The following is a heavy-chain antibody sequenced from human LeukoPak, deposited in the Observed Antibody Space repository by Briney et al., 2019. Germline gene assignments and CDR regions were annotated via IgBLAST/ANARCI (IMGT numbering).Heavy chain of an antibody. Sequence: GGSLRLTCAASGFTFSSYAIHWVRQAPSNGLEWVAVVSYDGSDRHYADSVKGRFTISRDNSKNTLTLQMNGLRPEDTAVYYCAKDEVGAANSFEYWGQGTLVTVSS. CDR2: VSYDGSDR. V-gene: IGHV3-30*18. D-gene: IGHD1-26*01. J-gene: IGHJ4*02. CDR1: GFTFSSYA. CDR3: AKDEVGAANSFEY.